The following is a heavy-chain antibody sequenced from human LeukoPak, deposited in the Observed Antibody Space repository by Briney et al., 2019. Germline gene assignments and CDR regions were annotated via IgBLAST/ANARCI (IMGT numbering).Heavy chain of an antibody. CDR1: GGSISSGGYY. J-gene: IGHJ4*02. V-gene: IGHV4-31*03. CDR2: IYYSGST. D-gene: IGHD6-19*01. Sequence: SETLSLTCTVSGGSISSGGYYWSWIRQYPGKGLEWIGYIYYSGSTYYNPSLKSRVTISVGTSKNQFSLKLNSVTAADTAVYYCARSVAGHFDYWGQGTLVTVSS. CDR3: ARSVAGHFDY.